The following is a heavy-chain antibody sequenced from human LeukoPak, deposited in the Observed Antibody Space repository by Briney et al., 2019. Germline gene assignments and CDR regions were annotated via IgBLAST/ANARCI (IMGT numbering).Heavy chain of an antibody. CDR1: GFTFSSYA. J-gene: IGHJ4*02. CDR3: ARDGRSGWHFDY. D-gene: IGHD6-19*01. Sequence: HPGGSLRLSCAASGFTFSSYAMNWVRQAPGKGLEWVAVISYDGSNKYYADSVKGRSTISRDNAKNSLYLQMNSLRAEDTAVYYCARDGRSGWHFDYWGQGALVTVSS. V-gene: IGHV3-30*04. CDR2: ISYDGSNK.